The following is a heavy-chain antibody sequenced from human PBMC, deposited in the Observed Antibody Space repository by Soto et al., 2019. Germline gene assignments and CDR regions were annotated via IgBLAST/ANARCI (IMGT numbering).Heavy chain of an antibody. CDR3: ARAEASYDFWSGSNWFDP. J-gene: IGHJ5*02. CDR2: INHSGST. D-gene: IGHD3-3*01. Sequence: SETLSLTCAVYGGSFSGYYWSWISQPPGKGLEWIGEINHSGSTNYNPSLKSRVTISVDTSKNQFSLKLSSVTAADTAVYYCARAEASYDFWSGSNWFDPWGQGTLVTVSS. CDR1: GGSFSGYY. V-gene: IGHV4-34*01.